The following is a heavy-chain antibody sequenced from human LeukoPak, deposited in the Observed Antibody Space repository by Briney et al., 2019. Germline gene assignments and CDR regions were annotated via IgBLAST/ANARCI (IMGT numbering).Heavy chain of an antibody. D-gene: IGHD3-10*01. Sequence: PGGSLRLSCAASGFTFSSYAMHWVRQAPGKGLEWVAVISYDGSNKYYADSVKGRFTISRDNSKNTLYLQMNSLRAEDTAVYYCASGSGSYYTPFDYWGQGTLVTVSS. CDR2: ISYDGSNK. CDR3: ASGSGSYYTPFDY. J-gene: IGHJ4*02. CDR1: GFTFSSYA. V-gene: IGHV3-30-3*01.